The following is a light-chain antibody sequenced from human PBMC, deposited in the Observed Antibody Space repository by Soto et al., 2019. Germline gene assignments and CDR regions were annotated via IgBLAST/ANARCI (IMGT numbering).Light chain of an antibody. V-gene: IGLV2-14*01. Sequence: QPASVSGSPGQSITISCTGTSSDVGGYNYVSWYQQHPGKAPKLMIYDVSNRPSGVSNRFSGSKSGYTASLTISGLQAEDEADYYCSSYTSSSTLVVFGGGTKLTVL. J-gene: IGLJ2*01. CDR1: SSDVGGYNY. CDR2: DVS. CDR3: SSYTSSSTLVV.